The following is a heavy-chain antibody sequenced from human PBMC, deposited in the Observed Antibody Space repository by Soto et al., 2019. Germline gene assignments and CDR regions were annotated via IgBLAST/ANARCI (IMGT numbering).Heavy chain of an antibody. CDR1: GFTFSSYA. CDR3: AKPSLPGMATINGWFDP. Sequence: GGSLRLSCAASGFTFSSYAMSWVRQAPGKGLEWVSAISGSGGSTYYADSVKGRFTISRDNSKNTLYLQMNSLRAEDTAVYYCAKPSLPGMATINGWFDPWGEGTLFTVAS. V-gene: IGHV3-23*01. D-gene: IGHD5-12*01. J-gene: IGHJ5*02. CDR2: ISGSGGST.